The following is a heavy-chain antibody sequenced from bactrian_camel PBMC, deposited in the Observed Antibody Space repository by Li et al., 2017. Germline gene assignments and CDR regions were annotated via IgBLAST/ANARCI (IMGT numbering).Heavy chain of an antibody. Sequence: HVQLVESGGGSVQAGGSLALSCTVSGLHFDDKAMAWFRQAPGKERERVSCISNNGGSRTIYVDSVKVRFTVSRDNAKNTHYLQMNNLKPEDTGEYYCATGEMGFCSASWAVNDWGQGTQVTVS. CDR3: ATGEMGFCSASWAVND. D-gene: IGHD1*01. CDR1: GLHFDDKA. CDR2: ISNNGGSRT. J-gene: IGHJ4*01. V-gene: IGHV3S63*01.